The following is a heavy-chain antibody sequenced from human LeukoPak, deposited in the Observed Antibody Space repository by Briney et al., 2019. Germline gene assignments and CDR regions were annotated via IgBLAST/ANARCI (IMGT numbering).Heavy chain of an antibody. J-gene: IGHJ4*02. D-gene: IGHD3-22*01. Sequence: SVKVSCKASGGAFSSYAISWVRQAPGQGLEWMGRIIPILGIANYAQKFQGRVTITADKSTSTAYMELSSLRSEDTAVYYCATYDSSGPYFDYWGQGTLVTVSS. CDR2: IIPILGIA. CDR3: ATYDSSGPYFDY. V-gene: IGHV1-69*04. CDR1: GGAFSSYA.